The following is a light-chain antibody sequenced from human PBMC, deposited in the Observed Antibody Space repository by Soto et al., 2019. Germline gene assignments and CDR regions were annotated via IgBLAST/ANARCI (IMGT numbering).Light chain of an antibody. CDR3: QQYGSSPTT. V-gene: IGKV3-20*01. Sequence: EVVLTQSPVTLSLSPGERATLSCRASQSFRGLLAWYQQKPGQAPRLLIYDASIRATGIPDRFSGSGSGTDFTLTISRLEPEDFAVYHCQQYGSSPTTFGQGTKVEIK. CDR2: DAS. CDR1: QSFRGL. J-gene: IGKJ1*01.